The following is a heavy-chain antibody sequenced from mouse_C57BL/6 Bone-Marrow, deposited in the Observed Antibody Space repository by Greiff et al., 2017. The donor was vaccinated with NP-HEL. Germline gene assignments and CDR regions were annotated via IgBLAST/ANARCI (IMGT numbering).Heavy chain of an antibody. J-gene: IGHJ3*01. CDR3: ARGESECGEFAY. V-gene: IGHV1-64*01. CDR2: IYPNSGST. CDR1: GYTFTSYW. D-gene: IGHD1-3*01. Sequence: QVQLQQSGAELVKPGASVKLSCKASGYTFTSYWMHWVKQRPGQGLEWIGMIYPNSGSTNYNEKFKSKATLTVDKSSSTAYMQLSSLTSEDSAVYDCARGESECGEFAYWGQGTLVTVSA.